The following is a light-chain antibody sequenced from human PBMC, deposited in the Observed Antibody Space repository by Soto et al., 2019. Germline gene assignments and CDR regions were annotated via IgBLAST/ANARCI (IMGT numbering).Light chain of an antibody. CDR2: ATS. CDR1: RSVDTD. CDR3: HQYYNRIPWT. J-gene: IGKJ1*01. V-gene: IGKV3-15*01. Sequence: EILMTQSPATLSVSPGDSATLSCRASRSVDTDLAWYQQKPGQAPRLLVFATSARATGVPDRFRGSRSGTDFTLTISSLQPEDSATYYCHQYYNRIPWTFGQGTKVEI.